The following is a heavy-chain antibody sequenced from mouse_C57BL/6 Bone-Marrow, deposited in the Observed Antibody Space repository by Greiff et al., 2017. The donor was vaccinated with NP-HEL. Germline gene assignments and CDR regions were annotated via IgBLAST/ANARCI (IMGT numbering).Heavy chain of an antibody. Sequence: VQLQQSGAELVKPGASVKISCKASGYAFSSYWMNWVKQRPGTGLEWIGQIYPGDGDTNYNGKFKGKATLTADKSSSTAYMQLSSLTSEDSAVYFCARSANWDADYFDYWGQGTTLTVSS. V-gene: IGHV1-80*01. CDR3: ARSANWDADYFDY. J-gene: IGHJ2*01. D-gene: IGHD4-1*02. CDR1: GYAFSSYW. CDR2: IYPGDGDT.